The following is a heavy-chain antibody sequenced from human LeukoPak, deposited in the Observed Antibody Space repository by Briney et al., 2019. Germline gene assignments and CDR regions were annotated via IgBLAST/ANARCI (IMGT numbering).Heavy chain of an antibody. CDR1: GFTFSSYG. CDR3: AKDLGVYQQSGMISY. J-gene: IGHJ4*02. Sequence: GGSLSLSCAASGFTFSSYGMHWVRQAPGKGLEWVAFIRYDGSNKYYADSVKGRFTISRDNSKNTLYLQMNSLRAEDTAVYYCAKDLGVYQQSGMISYSGQRSLVTVSS. CDR2: IRYDGSNK. D-gene: IGHD1-26*01. V-gene: IGHV3-30*02.